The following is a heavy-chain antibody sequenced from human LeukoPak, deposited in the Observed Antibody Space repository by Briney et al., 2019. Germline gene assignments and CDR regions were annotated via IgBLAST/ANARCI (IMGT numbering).Heavy chain of an antibody. Sequence: ETLSLTCAVYGGSFSGYYWSWVRQAPGKGLEWVSAISGSGGSTYYADSVKGRFTISRDNSKNTLYLQMNSLRAEDTAVYYCAKNTIFGVVIRRYYFDYWGQGTLVTVSS. CDR1: GGSFSGYY. CDR3: AKNTIFGVVIRRYYFDY. CDR2: ISGSGGST. J-gene: IGHJ4*02. V-gene: IGHV3-23*01. D-gene: IGHD3-3*01.